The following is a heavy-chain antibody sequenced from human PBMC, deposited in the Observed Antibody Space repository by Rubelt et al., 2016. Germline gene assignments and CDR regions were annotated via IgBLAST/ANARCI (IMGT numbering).Heavy chain of an antibody. CDR2: IIHSGST. CDR3: YRFILSGLYYYYYMDV. D-gene: IGHD3-16*02. Sequence: QVQVQESGPGLVKPSETLSLTCTVSGSSISSPPYWWGWIRQSPGKGLEWIGSIIHSGSTYYSPSLMMRVTISMDTAKDQFSLKLSAVTAADTAVYYCYRFILSGLYYYYYMDVWGKGTTVTVSS. V-gene: IGHV4-38-2*02. CDR1: GSSISSPPY. J-gene: IGHJ6*03.